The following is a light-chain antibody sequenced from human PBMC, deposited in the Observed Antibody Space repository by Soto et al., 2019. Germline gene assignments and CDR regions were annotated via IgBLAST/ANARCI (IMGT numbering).Light chain of an antibody. V-gene: IGKV1-5*03. J-gene: IGKJ1*01. CDR2: KAS. Sequence: DIQMTQSPSTLSASVGDRVTITCRASQSINSWLAWHQQKPGKAPKLLISKASSLQRGVPSRFSGSGSGTEFTLTITGLQPDDFATYYCQQYNTYWTFGQGTKVDIK. CDR3: QQYNTYWT. CDR1: QSINSW.